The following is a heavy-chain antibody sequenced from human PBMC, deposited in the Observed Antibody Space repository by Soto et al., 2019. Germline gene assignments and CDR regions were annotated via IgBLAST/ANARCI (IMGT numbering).Heavy chain of an antibody. V-gene: IGHV3-74*01. J-gene: IGHJ4*01. D-gene: IGHD3-22*01. CDR2: IKTDGSYT. CDR1: GFTFSTYW. CDR3: ATGGSGYFRY. Sequence: GSLRLSCAASGFTFSTYWMHWVRQAPGKGLEWVSRIKTDGSYTNYADSVKGRFTISRDNAKNTLFLQMDSLGAEDTAVYLCATGGSGYFRYSGHGTLVTVS.